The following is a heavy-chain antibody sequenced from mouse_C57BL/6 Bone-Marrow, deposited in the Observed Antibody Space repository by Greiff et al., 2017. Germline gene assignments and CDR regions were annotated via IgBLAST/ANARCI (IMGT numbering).Heavy chain of an antibody. V-gene: IGHV1-64*01. J-gene: IGHJ4*01. D-gene: IGHD1-1*01. CDR3: ARGGYGSRYAMDY. CDR2: IHPNSGST. Sequence: QVQLQQPGAELVKPGASVKLSCKASGYTFTSYWMHWVKQRPGQGLEWIGMIHPNSGSTNYNEKFKSKATLTVDKSSSTAYMQLSSRTSEDSAVYYCARGGYGSRYAMDYWGQGTSVTVSS. CDR1: GYTFTSYW.